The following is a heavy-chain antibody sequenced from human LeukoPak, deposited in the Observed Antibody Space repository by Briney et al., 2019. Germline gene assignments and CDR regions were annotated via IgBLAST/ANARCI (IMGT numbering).Heavy chain of an antibody. Sequence: GASLRLSCAASGFTFSSYAMSWVRQAPGKGLEWVSAISGSGGSTYYADSMKGRFTFSRDNSKNTLYLQMNSLTAEDTAVNYGAHSRSRLPGWADYWGQGTPVTVSS. CDR2: ISGSGGST. J-gene: IGHJ4*02. V-gene: IGHV3-23*01. D-gene: IGHD2-21*01. CDR1: GFTFSSYA. CDR3: AHSRSRLPGWADY.